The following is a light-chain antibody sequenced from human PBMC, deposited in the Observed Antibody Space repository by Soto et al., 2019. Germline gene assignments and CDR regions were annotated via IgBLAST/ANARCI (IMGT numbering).Light chain of an antibody. CDR1: SSNIGAGYD. CDR3: QSYDSSLSAYV. J-gene: IGLJ1*01. V-gene: IGLV1-40*01. Sequence: QAAVTQPPSVSGAPGQRVTISCTGSSSNIGAGYDVHWYQQLPGTAPKVLIYGNINRPSGVPDRISGSKSGTSASLAITGLQAEDEADYYCQSYDSSLSAYVFGTGTKLTVL. CDR2: GNI.